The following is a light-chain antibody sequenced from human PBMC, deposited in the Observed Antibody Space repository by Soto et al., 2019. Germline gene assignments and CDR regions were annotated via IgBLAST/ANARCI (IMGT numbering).Light chain of an antibody. Sequence: QSVLTQPASVSGSPGQSVTISCTGTSSDVGGYKYVSWHQQHPGKAPKLIIYEVSIRPSGVSNRFSGSKSGNTASLTISGLQAEDEADYYCSSYTSSSAEVFGGGTKVTVL. CDR2: EVS. CDR1: SSDVGGYKY. CDR3: SSYTSSSAEV. V-gene: IGLV2-14*01. J-gene: IGLJ3*02.